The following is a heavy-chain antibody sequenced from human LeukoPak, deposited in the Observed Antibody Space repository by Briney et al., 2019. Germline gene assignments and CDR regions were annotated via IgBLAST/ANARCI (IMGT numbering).Heavy chain of an antibody. CDR2: INAGNGNT. CDR3: ARGNDYGDPHLDAFDY. J-gene: IGHJ4*02. D-gene: IGHD4-17*01. V-gene: IGHV1-3*01. CDR1: GYTFSRYT. Sequence: ASVKVSCKASGYTFSRYTLHWVRQAPGQRLEWMGWINAGNGNTKYSQKFQGRVTITRDISASTDYMELSSLRSEDTAVYYCARGNDYGDPHLDAFDYWGQGTLVTVSS.